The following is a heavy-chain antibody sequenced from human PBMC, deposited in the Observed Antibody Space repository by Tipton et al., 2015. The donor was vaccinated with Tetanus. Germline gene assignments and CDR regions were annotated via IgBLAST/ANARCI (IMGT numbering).Heavy chain of an antibody. CDR1: GFTISNFD. J-gene: IGHJ2*01. CDR2: IGLTGSGT. CDR3: ARSIPFGSFDP. Sequence: SLRLSCAASGFTISNFDMSWVRQAPGAGLQWVSSIGLTGSGTFADSVKGRFTISRDNAKNTLYLQMNSLRAEDSAIFYCARSIPFGSFDPGGRGPLVSV. D-gene: IGHD2-2*02. V-gene: IGHV3-23*01.